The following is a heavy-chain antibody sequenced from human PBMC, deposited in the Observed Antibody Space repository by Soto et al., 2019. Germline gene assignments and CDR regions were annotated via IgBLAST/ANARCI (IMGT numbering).Heavy chain of an antibody. CDR2: ISYDGIDE. CDR3: AKAFREMVKVAPDV. V-gene: IGHV3-30*18. J-gene: IGHJ6*01. CDR1: GFIFTSFG. Sequence: QVQLVESGGGVVQPGTSLKLSCATSGFIFTSFGMHWLRQAPGKGLEWVAVISYDGIDENYADSVKGRFAISRDKSKSTVYMGMRTRIVEEAAVYYCAKAFREMVKVAPDV. D-gene: IGHD2-8*01.